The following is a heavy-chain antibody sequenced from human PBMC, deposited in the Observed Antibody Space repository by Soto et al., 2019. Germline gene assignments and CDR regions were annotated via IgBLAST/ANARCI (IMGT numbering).Heavy chain of an antibody. V-gene: IGHV5-51*01. Sequence: EVQLVQSGAEVKKAGESLKISCKGSGYSFSNYWIGWVRQMPGKGLEWMAIIYPGDSNTRYSPSFQGQVTISADKSISPAYLQWSSLKASDPAMYYCARHLEGYCSSTTCYGGLDVWGQGTTVTVSS. CDR3: ARHLEGYCSSTTCYGGLDV. J-gene: IGHJ6*02. CDR2: IYPGDSNT. D-gene: IGHD2-2*01. CDR1: GYSFSNYW.